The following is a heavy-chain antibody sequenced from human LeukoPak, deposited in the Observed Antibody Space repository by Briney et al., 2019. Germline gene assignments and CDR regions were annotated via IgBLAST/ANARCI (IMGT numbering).Heavy chain of an antibody. Sequence: PGESLKISCKGSGYSFSSYWIAWVRPMPGKGLEWMGIIYPGDSDTRYSPSFQGQVTISADKSISTAYLQWSSLKTSDTAMYYCARHVSSSRVAYDVWGQGTMVTVSS. CDR3: ARHVSSSRVAYDV. CDR1: GYSFSSYW. D-gene: IGHD2-2*01. J-gene: IGHJ3*01. V-gene: IGHV5-51*01. CDR2: IYPGDSDT.